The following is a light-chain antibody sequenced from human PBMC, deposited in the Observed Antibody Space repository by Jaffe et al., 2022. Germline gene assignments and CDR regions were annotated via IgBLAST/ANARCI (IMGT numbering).Light chain of an antibody. J-gene: IGLJ2*01. Sequence: QSALTQPASVSGSPGQSITISCTGTSSDVGGDKYVSWYQQQPGKAPKLMIYEVSNRPSGVSNRFSGSRSGNTASLSISGLQGEDEGDYFCSSYTRANTLVFGGGTKLTVL. CDR2: EVS. V-gene: IGLV2-14*01. CDR1: SSDVGGDKY. CDR3: SSYTRANTLV.